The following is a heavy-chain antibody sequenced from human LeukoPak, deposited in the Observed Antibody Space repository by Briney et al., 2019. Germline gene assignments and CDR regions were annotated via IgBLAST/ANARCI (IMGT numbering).Heavy chain of an antibody. CDR1: GFDLSTYE. D-gene: IGHD2-2*01. CDR2: IKEDGTES. CDR3: ARVGSSRPFDN. V-gene: IGHV3-7*04. Sequence: GGSLRLSCAASGFDLSTYEMNWVRQAPGKGLEWVANIKEDGTESFYVDSVKGRFTISRDNAKSSLFLQMNSLTDEDTAVYYCARVGSSRPFDNWGQGALVTVSS. J-gene: IGHJ4*02.